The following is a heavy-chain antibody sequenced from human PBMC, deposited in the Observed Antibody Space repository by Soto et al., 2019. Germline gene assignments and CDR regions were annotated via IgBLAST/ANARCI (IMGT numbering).Heavy chain of an antibody. CDR2: ISGSGGST. V-gene: IGHV3-23*01. CDR3: AKDRGYYDSSGPPCY. J-gene: IGHJ4*02. D-gene: IGHD3-22*01. Sequence: PVGSLRLSCAASGFTFSSYAMSWVRQAPGKGLEWVSAISGSGGSTYYADSVKGRFTISRDNSKNTLYLQMNSLRAEDTAVYYCAKDRGYYDSSGPPCYWGQGTLVTVSS. CDR1: GFTFSSYA.